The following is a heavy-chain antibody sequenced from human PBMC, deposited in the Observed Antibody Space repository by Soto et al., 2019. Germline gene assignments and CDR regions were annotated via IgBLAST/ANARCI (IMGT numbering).Heavy chain of an antibody. Sequence: SETLSLTCAVSGGSISSGGYSWSWIRQPPGRGLEWIGYIYHSGSTYYNPSLKSRVTISVDRSKNQFSLKPSSVTAADTAVYYCARESRFLEWLSLNWFDPWGQGTLVTVSS. V-gene: IGHV4-30-2*01. D-gene: IGHD3-3*01. CDR3: ARESRFLEWLSLNWFDP. CDR2: IYHSGST. CDR1: GGSISSGGYS. J-gene: IGHJ5*02.